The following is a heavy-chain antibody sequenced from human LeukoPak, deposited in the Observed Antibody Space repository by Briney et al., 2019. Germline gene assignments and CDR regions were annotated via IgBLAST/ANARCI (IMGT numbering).Heavy chain of an antibody. CDR2: ISGSGGET. CDR3: VRDSPSQYCSSTSCSAHLIDY. V-gene: IGHV3-23*01. CDR1: GFTFSSYV. J-gene: IGHJ4*02. Sequence: PGGSLRLSCAASGFTFSSYVVSWVRQAPGKGLEWVSVISGSGGETNYAESVKGRFTISRDNSKNTLYLQMNSLRAEDTAVYYCVRDSPSQYCSSTSCSAHLIDYWGQGTLVPVSS. D-gene: IGHD2-2*01.